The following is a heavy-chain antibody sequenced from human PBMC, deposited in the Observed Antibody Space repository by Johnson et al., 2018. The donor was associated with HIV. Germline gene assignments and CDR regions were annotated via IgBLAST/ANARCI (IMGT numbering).Heavy chain of an antibody. CDR1: GFTFSNAW. Sequence: VQLVESGGGLVQPGGSLRLSCAASGFTFSNAWMSWVRQAPGKGLEWVGRIKSKTDGGTTDYAAPVKGRFTISRDDSKNTLYLQMNSLKTEDTAVYYCTTKTTVVTLGFDIWDQGTMVTVSS. D-gene: IGHD4-23*01. CDR2: IKSKTDGGTT. CDR3: TTKTTVVTLGFDI. V-gene: IGHV3-15*01. J-gene: IGHJ3*02.